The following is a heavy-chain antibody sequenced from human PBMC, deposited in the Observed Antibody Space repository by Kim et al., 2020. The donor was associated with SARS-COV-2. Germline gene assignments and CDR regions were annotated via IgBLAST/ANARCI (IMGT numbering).Heavy chain of an antibody. J-gene: IGHJ4*02. V-gene: IGHV4-59*09. Sequence: GSTNHNPTLGDRVTISVDTSKNQFCLKVTAVTAADTAVYYCARGRVPYYWGQGTLVTVSS. CDR2: GST. D-gene: IGHD3-3*01. CDR3: ARGRVPYY.